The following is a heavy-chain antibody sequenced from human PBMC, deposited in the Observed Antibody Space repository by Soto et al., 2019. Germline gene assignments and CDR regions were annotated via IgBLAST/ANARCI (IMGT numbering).Heavy chain of an antibody. Sequence: TLSLTCTVSGGSISSGGYYWSWIRQHPGKGLEWIGYIYYSGSTYHNPSLKSRVTISVDTSKNQFSLKLSSVTAADTAVYYCARDSGLAAAGSEDYYYGMDVWGQGTTVTVSS. V-gene: IGHV4-31*03. D-gene: IGHD6-13*01. CDR2: IYYSGST. CDR1: GGSISSGGYY. J-gene: IGHJ6*02. CDR3: ARDSGLAAAGSEDYYYGMDV.